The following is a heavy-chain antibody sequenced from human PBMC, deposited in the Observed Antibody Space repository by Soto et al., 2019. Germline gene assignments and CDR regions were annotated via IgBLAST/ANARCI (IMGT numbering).Heavy chain of an antibody. CDR2: ISVTGSGT. V-gene: IGHV3-23*01. Sequence: EVQLLESGGGLVQPGGSLGLSCAASGFTFSSYDMSWVRQAPGKGLEYVSSISVTGSGTYYADSVKGRCTISSDNSKNTLYLQMNSLRVEDTAVYYCARTTTTKSRDYWGQGTLVTVSS. CDR3: ARTTTTKSRDY. CDR1: GFTFSSYD. J-gene: IGHJ4*02. D-gene: IGHD4-17*01.